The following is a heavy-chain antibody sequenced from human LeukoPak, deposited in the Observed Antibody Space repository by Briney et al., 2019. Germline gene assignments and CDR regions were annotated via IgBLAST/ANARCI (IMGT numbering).Heavy chain of an antibody. CDR3: ATSNYLPDY. V-gene: IGHV4-34*01. D-gene: IGHD4-11*01. Sequence: PSETLSLTCAVYGGSFSGYYWSWIRQPPGKGLEWIGEINHSGSTNYNPSLKSRVTIPVDTSKNQFSLKLSSVTAADTAVYYCATSNYLPDYWGQGTLVTVSS. CDR2: INHSGST. CDR1: GGSFSGYY. J-gene: IGHJ4*02.